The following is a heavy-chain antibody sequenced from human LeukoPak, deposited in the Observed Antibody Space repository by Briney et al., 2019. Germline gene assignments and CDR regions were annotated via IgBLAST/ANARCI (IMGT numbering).Heavy chain of an antibody. CDR3: ARSSGWYPTYYYYYGMDV. CDR1: GGSISSYY. CDR2: IYTSGST. Sequence: SETLSLTCTVSGGSISSYYWSWIRQPAGKGLEWTGRIYTSGSTNYNPSLKSRVTMSVDTSKNQFSLKLSSVTAADTAVYYCARSSGWYPTYYYYYGMDVWGQGTTVTVSS. V-gene: IGHV4-4*07. D-gene: IGHD6-19*01. J-gene: IGHJ6*02.